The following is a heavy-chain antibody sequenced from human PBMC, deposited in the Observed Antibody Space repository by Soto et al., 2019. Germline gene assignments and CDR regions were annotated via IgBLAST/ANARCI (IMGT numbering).Heavy chain of an antibody. CDR2: IFSNDEK. Sequence: QVTLKESGPVLVKPTETLTLTCTVSGFSLSNARMGVSWIRQPPGKALEWLAHIFSNDEKSYSTSLKSRLTISKDTSKSQVVLTMTNMDPVDTATYYCARISRESSSWLTPNWFDPWGQGTLVTVSS. CDR1: GFSLSNARMG. J-gene: IGHJ5*02. D-gene: IGHD6-13*01. V-gene: IGHV2-26*01. CDR3: ARISRESSSWLTPNWFDP.